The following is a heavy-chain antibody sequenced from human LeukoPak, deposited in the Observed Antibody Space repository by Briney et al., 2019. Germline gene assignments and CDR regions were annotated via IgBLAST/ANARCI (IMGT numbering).Heavy chain of an antibody. CDR1: GGSISSSSYY. CDR3: ARHNPEGAAGTDPWFDP. V-gene: IGHV4-39*01. Sequence: PSETLSLTCTVSGGSISSSSYYWGWIRQPPGKGLEWIGSIYYSGSTYYNPSLKSRVTISVDTSKNQFSLKLSSVTAADTAVYHCARHNPEGAAGTDPWFDPWGQGTLVTVSS. D-gene: IGHD6-13*01. J-gene: IGHJ5*02. CDR2: IYYSGST.